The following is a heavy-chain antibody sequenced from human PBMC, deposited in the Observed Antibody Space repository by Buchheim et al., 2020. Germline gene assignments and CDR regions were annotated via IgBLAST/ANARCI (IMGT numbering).Heavy chain of an antibody. D-gene: IGHD3-3*01. V-gene: IGHV4-59*01. CDR2: IYYSGST. Sequence: QVQLQESGPGLVKPSETLSLTCTVSGGSISSYYWSWIRQPPGKGLEWIGYIYYSGSTNYNPSLKSRVTISVDTSKNQFSLKLGSGTAADTAVYYCARGGGGGDFWSGYSDYYYGMDVWGQGTT. CDR1: GGSISSYY. J-gene: IGHJ6*02. CDR3: ARGGGGGDFWSGYSDYYYGMDV.